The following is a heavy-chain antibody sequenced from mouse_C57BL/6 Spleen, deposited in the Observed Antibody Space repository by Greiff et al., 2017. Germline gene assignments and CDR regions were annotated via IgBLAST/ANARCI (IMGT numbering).Heavy chain of an antibody. CDR1: GYTFTSYW. Sequence: VQLQQSGAELVKPGASVKMSCKASGYTFTSYWITWVKQRPGQGLEWIGDIYPGSGSTNYNEKFKSKATLTVDTSSSTSFMQLSSLTSEDTAVYYCARFVAYWGQGTLVTVSA. V-gene: IGHV1-55*01. CDR2: IYPGSGST. J-gene: IGHJ3*01. CDR3: ARFVAY.